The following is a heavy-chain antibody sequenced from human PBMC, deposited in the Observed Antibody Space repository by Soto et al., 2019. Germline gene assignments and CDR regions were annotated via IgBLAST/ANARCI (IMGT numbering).Heavy chain of an antibody. J-gene: IGHJ3*02. CDR3: ARSLVNGTYEAFDI. Sequence: EVYLAQSGAEVKKPGESLKISCKGSGYNFNRYWIGWVRQMPGKGLEWMGVIYPGDSDTRYSPSLQGQVTISADKSSSAAYLQWSSLQASDTATYYCARSLVNGTYEAFDIWGQGTIVTVSS. V-gene: IGHV5-51*03. CDR2: IYPGDSDT. CDR1: GYNFNRYW. D-gene: IGHD6-13*01.